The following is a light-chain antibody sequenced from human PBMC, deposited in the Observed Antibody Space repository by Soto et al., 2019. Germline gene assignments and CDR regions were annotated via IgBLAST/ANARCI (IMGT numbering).Light chain of an antibody. CDR1: QSVINN. Sequence: EILLTQSPRTLALSPGERATLSCRASQSVINNYLAWYQQKAGHAPRLLIYDASTRATGIPDRFSGSGSGTEFTLTISSLQSEDFAVYFCQQYNNWPSFGQGTRLEIK. CDR3: QQYNNWPS. V-gene: IGKV3D-15*01. J-gene: IGKJ5*01. CDR2: DAS.